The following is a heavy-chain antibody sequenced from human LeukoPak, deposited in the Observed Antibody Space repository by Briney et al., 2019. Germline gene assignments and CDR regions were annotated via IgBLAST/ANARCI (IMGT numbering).Heavy chain of an antibody. D-gene: IGHD2-2*01. J-gene: IGHJ4*02. V-gene: IGHV3-48*02. CDR2: ISIIGSTI. CDR3: ARDSAVPAAQLDH. Sequence: GGSLRLSCAASGFTFSNYSMNWVRQAPGKGLEWVSYISIIGSTIYYADSVKGRFTISRDNAKNSLYLQMNSLRDEDTAVYYCARDSAVPAAQLDHWGQGTLVTVSS. CDR1: GFTFSNYS.